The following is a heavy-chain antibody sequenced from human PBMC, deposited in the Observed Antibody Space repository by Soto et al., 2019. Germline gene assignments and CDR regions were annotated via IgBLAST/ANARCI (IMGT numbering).Heavy chain of an antibody. CDR3: ARDPDYYGSGSYGWFDP. V-gene: IGHV1-69*08. Sequence: QVQLVQSGAEVKKPGSSVKVSCKASGGTFSSYTISWVRQAPGQGLEWMGRIIPILGIANYAQKFQGRVTITADKSTSTAYMELSSLRSEDTAVYYCARDPDYYGSGSYGWFDPWGQGTLVTVSS. D-gene: IGHD3-10*01. J-gene: IGHJ5*02. CDR1: GGTFSSYT. CDR2: IIPILGIA.